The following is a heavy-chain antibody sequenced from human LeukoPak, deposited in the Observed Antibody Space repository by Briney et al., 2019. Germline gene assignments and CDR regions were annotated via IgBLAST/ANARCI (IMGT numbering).Heavy chain of an antibody. CDR3: ARDRGVATNYGGAFDI. V-gene: IGHV3-7*01. CDR1: GFTFVDYA. J-gene: IGHJ3*02. Sequence: GGSLRLSCAASGFTFVDYAMHWVRQAPGKGLEWVANIKQDGSEKYYVDSVKGRFTISRDNAKNSLYLQMNSLRAEDTAVYYCARDRGVATNYGGAFDIWGQGTMVTVSS. CDR2: IKQDGSEK. D-gene: IGHD5-24*01.